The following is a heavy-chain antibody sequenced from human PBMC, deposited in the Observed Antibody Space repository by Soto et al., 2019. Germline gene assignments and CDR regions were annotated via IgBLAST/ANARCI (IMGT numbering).Heavy chain of an antibody. V-gene: IGHV4-61*01. CDR1: GGSVSSGSYY. D-gene: IGHD1-20*01. CDR3: ARVVAYNCNPYYFDY. CDR2: IYYSGST. J-gene: IGHJ4*02. Sequence: PSETLSLTCTVSGGSVSSGSYYWSWIRQPPGKGLEWIGYIYYSGSTNYNPSLKSRVTISVETSKNQFSLKLSSVTAADTAVYYCARVVAYNCNPYYFDYWGQGTLVTVSS.